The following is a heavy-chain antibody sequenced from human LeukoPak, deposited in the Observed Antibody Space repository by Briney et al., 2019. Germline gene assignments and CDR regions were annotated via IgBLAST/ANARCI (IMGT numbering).Heavy chain of an antibody. CDR3: ARSVPDYTRFDF. Sequence: GSLRLSCVASGFTFSDYAMNWVRQAPGKGLKWVSTFKTNYNQVYYAESVRGRFTISTDNSKNTAYLQMNSLRVEDTALYYCARSVPDYTRFDFWGQGALVTVSS. CDR1: GFTFSDYA. J-gene: IGHJ4*02. CDR2: FKTNYNQV. V-gene: IGHV3-23*05. D-gene: IGHD4-11*01.